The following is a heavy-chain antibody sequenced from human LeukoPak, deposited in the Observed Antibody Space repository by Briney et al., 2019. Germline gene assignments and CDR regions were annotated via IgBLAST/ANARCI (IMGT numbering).Heavy chain of an antibody. J-gene: IGHJ2*01. V-gene: IGHV1-69*05. CDR2: IIPIFGTA. CDR1: GGTFSSYA. Sequence: SVKVSCKASGGTFSSYAISWVRQAPGQGLEWMGGIIPIFGTANYAQKFQGRVTITTDESTSTAYMELSSLRSEDTAVYYCASIVSSSSESWYSDLWGRGTLVTVSS. D-gene: IGHD6-6*01. CDR3: ASIVSSSSESWYSDL.